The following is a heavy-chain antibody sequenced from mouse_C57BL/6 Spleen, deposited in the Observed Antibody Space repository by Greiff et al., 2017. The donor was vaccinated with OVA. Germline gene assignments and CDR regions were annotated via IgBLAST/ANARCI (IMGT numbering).Heavy chain of an antibody. CDR3: AIPSRHFDV. CDR2: IYPGDGDT. D-gene: IGHD3-1*01. CDR1: GYAFSSSW. J-gene: IGHJ1*03. Sequence: VQLQQSGPELVKPGASVKISCKASGYAFSSSWMNWVKQRPGKGLEWIGRIYPGDGDTNYNGKFKGKATLTADKSSSTAYMQLSSLTSEDSAVYFCAIPSRHFDVWGTGTTVTVSS. V-gene: IGHV1-82*01.